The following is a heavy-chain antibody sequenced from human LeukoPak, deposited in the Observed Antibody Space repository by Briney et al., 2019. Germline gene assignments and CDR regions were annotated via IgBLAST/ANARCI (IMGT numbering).Heavy chain of an antibody. CDR3: AKSNSWYYFDY. D-gene: IGHD6-13*01. V-gene: IGHV4-59*08. CDR1: GGSINNYY. CDR2: IYYSGST. J-gene: IGHJ4*02. Sequence: PSETLSLTCTVSGGSINNYYWNWIRQPPGKGLEWIGCIYYSGSTNYNPSLKSRVTISVDTSKNQFSLNLSSVTAADTAVYYCAKSNSWYYFDYWGQGTLVTVSS.